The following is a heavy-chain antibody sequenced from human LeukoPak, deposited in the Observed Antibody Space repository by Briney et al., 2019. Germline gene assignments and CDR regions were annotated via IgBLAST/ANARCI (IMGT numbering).Heavy chain of an antibody. J-gene: IGHJ4*02. CDR3: ARDRIYGSGSDHFDY. V-gene: IGHV4-34*01. Sequence: SETLSLTCAVYGGSFSGYYWSWIRQPPGKGLEWIGGIDHSGSTNYNPSLKSRVTISVDTSKNQFSLKLSSVTAADTAVYYCARDRIYGSGSDHFDYWGQGTLVTVSS. CDR2: IDHSGST. D-gene: IGHD3-10*01. CDR1: GGSFSGYY.